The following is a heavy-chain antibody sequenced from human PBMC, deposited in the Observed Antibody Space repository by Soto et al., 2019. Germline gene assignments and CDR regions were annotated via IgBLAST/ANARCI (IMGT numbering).Heavy chain of an antibody. CDR2: IYYSGST. D-gene: IGHD6-13*01. CDR1: GGSISSRSYY. Sequence: PSETLSLTCTVSGGSISSRSYYWGWISQPPGKGLEWIGSIYYSGSTYYNPSLKSRVTISVDTSKNQFSLKLSSVTAADTAVYYCATRPIAADGMDVWGQGTTVTVSS. J-gene: IGHJ6*02. V-gene: IGHV4-39*01. CDR3: ATRPIAADGMDV.